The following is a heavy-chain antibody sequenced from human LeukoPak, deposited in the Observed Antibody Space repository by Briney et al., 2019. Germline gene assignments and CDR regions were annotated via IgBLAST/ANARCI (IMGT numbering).Heavy chain of an antibody. CDR2: IRTKPDNYAA. CDR3: SRFDLDYDGSRYASDGLDV. V-gene: IGHV3-73*01. Sequence: GGSLRLSCAASGFTFSGSAVHWVRQASGKGLEWFGRIRTKPDNYAAAYAASVKGRFTISRDNSKNSAYLQMDSLKTEDTAVYYCSRFDLDYDGSRYASDGLDVWGQGTTVIVSS. D-gene: IGHD3-22*01. CDR1: GFTFSGSA. J-gene: IGHJ6*02.